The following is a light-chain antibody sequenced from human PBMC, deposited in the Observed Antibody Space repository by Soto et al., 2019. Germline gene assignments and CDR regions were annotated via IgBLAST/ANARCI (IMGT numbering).Light chain of an antibody. CDR2: GAS. Sequence: DIQMTQSPSSLSASVGDRVTITCRASQNIGSFLNWYQHKPGEAPDFLIYGASNLQSGVPSRFSGGGFGTDFTLTITSLQPEDFATYYCQQSHSSPQTFGGGTKVDIK. V-gene: IGKV1-39*01. J-gene: IGKJ4*01. CDR1: QNIGSF. CDR3: QQSHSSPQT.